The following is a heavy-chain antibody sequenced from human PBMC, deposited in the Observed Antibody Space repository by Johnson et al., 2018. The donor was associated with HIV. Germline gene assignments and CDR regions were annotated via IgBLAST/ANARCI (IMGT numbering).Heavy chain of an antibody. Sequence: VQLVESGGGLTKHAWSPRLSCAASQFIFSNYYMNCVRQAPGKGLELVGQVNPNGDSTYLIDSGKVRFNTSRDHAKNSLYLQKNSLRVEDTAAYYCARGVKQQLSVVDAFGIWGQGTMVTVSS. V-gene: IGHV3-25*03. CDR2: NPNGDST. CDR1: QFIFSNYY. D-gene: IGHD6-13*01. CDR3: ARGVKQQLSVVDAFGI. J-gene: IGHJ3*02.